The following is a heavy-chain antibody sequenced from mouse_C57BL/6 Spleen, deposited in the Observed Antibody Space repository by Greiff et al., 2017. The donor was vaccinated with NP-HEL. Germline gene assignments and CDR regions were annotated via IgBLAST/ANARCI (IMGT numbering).Heavy chain of an antibody. CDR2: IDPSDSYT. Sequence: QVQLQQSGAELVMPGASVKLSCKASGYTFTSYWMHWVKQRPGQGLEWIGEIDPSDSYTNYNQKFKGKSTLTVDKSSSTAYMQLSSLTSEDSAVYYCAPHLGGFAYWGQGTLVTVSA. CDR3: APHLGGFAY. V-gene: IGHV1-69*01. J-gene: IGHJ3*01. CDR1: GYTFTSYW. D-gene: IGHD3-1*01.